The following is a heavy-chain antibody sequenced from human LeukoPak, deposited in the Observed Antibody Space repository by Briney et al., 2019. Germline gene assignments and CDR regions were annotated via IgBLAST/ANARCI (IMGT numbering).Heavy chain of an antibody. D-gene: IGHD5-12*01. Sequence: GGSLRLSCVVSGLTLSSYWMHWVRQVPGKGLEWVSCINSDGSRTSYADSVKGRFTISRDNAKNTVNLQMNSLRADDTAIYYCARAPWLHLDYWGQGILVTVSS. CDR2: INSDGSRT. J-gene: IGHJ4*02. CDR3: ARAPWLHLDY. CDR1: GLTLSSYW. V-gene: IGHV3-74*01.